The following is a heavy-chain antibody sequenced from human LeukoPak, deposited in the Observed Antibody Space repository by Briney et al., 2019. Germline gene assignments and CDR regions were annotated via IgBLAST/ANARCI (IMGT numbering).Heavy chain of an antibody. D-gene: IGHD4-11*01. J-gene: IGHJ6*03. CDR2: INHSGST. Sequence: SETLSLTCAVYGGSFSGYYWSWIRQPPGKGLECIGEINHSGSTNYNPSLKSRVTISVDTSKNQFSLKLSSVTAADTAVYYCASIHSISRYYYYYMDVWGKGTTVTVSS. CDR1: GGSFSGYY. CDR3: ASIHSISRYYYYYMDV. V-gene: IGHV4-34*01.